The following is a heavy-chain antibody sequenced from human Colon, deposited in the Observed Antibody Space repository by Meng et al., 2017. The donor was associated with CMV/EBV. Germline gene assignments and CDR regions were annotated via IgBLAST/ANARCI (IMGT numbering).Heavy chain of an antibody. Sequence: GESLKISCSASGFPLSDYYIMWIRQAPGKGLQYVAYISTSGSTVYYADSVMGRLTISRDNINNVVTLHMTSLRGDDAGVYYCARGNTGGDFYFFGLDLWGQGNAGHRLL. V-gene: IGHV3-11*01. CDR1: GFPLSDYY. CDR2: ISTSGSTV. D-gene: IGHD3-10*01. CDR3: ARGNTGGDFYFFGLDL. J-gene: IGHJ6*02.